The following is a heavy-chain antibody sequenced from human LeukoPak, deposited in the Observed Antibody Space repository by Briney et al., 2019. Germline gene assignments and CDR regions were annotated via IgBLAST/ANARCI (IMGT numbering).Heavy chain of an antibody. CDR3: ARAGFYSGWYVVDF. V-gene: IGHV3-53*03. CDR1: GFTVSNNY. D-gene: IGHD6-19*01. CDR2: IYSGGNT. J-gene: IGHJ4*01. Sequence: GSLRLSCAASGFTVSNNYMSWVRQRPGKGLEWVSVIYSGGNTYYADSVRGRFTISRDSSQNTLYLQMNSLRVDDTALYFCARAGFYSGWYVVDFWGHGTLVTVSS.